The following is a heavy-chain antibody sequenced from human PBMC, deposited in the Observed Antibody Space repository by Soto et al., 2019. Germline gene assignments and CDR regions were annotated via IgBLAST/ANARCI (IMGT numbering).Heavy chain of an antibody. V-gene: IGHV1-69*13. CDR2: IVPIFGTT. D-gene: IGHD5-12*01. J-gene: IGHJ6*02. CDR3: AANSLGGGSQGDV. Sequence: SVKVSCKASGDTFSSYSISWVRQAPGQGLEWMGGIVPIFGTTVYAPRLQGRLTITADGPTSTSYMELSGLTFEDTAVYYCAANSLGGGSQGDVWGQGTTVTVSS. CDR1: GDTFSSYS.